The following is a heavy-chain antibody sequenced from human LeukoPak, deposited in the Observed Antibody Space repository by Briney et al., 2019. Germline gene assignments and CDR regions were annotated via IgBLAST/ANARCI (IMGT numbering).Heavy chain of an antibody. CDR1: GFTFGDYA. D-gene: IGHD4/OR15-4a*01. J-gene: IGHJ4*02. CDR2: IYSDNT. V-gene: IGHV3-53*01. CDR3: ARRAGAYSHPYVY. Sequence: GGSLRLSCTASGFTFGDYAMSWVRQAPGKGLEWVSFIYSDNTHYSDSVKGRFTISRDNSKNTLYLQMNSLRAEDTAVYYCARRAGAYSHPYVYWGQGTLVTVSS.